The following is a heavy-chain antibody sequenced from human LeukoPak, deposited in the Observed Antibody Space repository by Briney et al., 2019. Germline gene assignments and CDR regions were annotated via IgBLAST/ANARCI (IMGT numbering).Heavy chain of an antibody. J-gene: IGHJ4*02. D-gene: IGHD3-22*01. CDR1: GGTFSSYA. V-gene: IGHV1-46*01. CDR3: AREGAQVSFDY. Sequence: ASVKVSCKASGGTFSSYAISWVRQAPGQGLEWMGIINPSGGSTSYAQKFQGRVTMTRDTSTSTVYMELSSLRSEDTAVYYCAREGAQVSFDYWGQGTLVTVSS. CDR2: INPSGGST.